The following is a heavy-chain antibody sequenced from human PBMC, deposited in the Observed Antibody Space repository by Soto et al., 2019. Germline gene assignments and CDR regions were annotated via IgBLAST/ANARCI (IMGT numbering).Heavy chain of an antibody. CDR1: GGSISSGGYY. CDR3: ARVCGGDCHYGMDV. Sequence: SETLSLTCTVSGGSISSGGYYWSWIRQHPGKGLEWIGYIYYSGSTYYNPSLKSRVTISVDTSKNQFSLKLSSVTAADTAVYYCARVCGGDCHYGMDVWGQGATVTVSS. J-gene: IGHJ6*02. CDR2: IYYSGST. D-gene: IGHD2-21*02. V-gene: IGHV4-31*03.